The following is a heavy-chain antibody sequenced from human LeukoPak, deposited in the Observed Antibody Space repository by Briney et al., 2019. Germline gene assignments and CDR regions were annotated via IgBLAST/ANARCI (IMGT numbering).Heavy chain of an antibody. Sequence: GGSLRLSCAASGFTFSDYAMSWVRQAPGKGLECLSVISGGSSGSTYYADSVTGRFTVSRDNSKNTVDLQMNNLRVDDTAIYYCAKDHANTPVVTNWGQGTLVTVSS. V-gene: IGHV3-23*01. CDR3: AKDHANTPVVTN. J-gene: IGHJ4*02. CDR1: GFTFSDYA. CDR2: ISGGSSGST. D-gene: IGHD2-21*02.